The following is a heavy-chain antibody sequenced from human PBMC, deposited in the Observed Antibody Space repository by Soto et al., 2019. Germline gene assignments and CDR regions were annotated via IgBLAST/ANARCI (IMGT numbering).Heavy chain of an antibody. CDR3: RRGGPYNYGPRGRRIADF. Sequence: EVQLVESWGGLVQPGGSLRLSCEASGFTFNDYWMHWVRQVPGKGLVWVSGIKSDGSRTSYADSVKGRFTISRDNAKNRIYPQMTSLSDDDSAVYYFRRGGPYNYGPRGRRIADFGGQGNLVTVA. CDR1: GFTFNDYW. V-gene: IGHV3-74*01. CDR2: IKSDGSRT. D-gene: IGHD5-18*01. J-gene: IGHJ4*01.